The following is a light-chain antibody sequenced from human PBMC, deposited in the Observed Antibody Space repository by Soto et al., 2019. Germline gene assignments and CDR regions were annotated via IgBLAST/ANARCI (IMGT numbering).Light chain of an antibody. CDR1: ETVATN. V-gene: IGKV3-15*01. CDR3: QQYFEWPPMT. J-gene: IGKJ1*01. Sequence: EIVLTQSPGTLSLSPGERATLSCRASETVATNLAWYQQKPGQAPRLLISGASTRAAGISDRFRGSGSGTEFTLTISSLRSEDSAIYYCQQYFEWPPMTFGQGTKVYIK. CDR2: GAS.